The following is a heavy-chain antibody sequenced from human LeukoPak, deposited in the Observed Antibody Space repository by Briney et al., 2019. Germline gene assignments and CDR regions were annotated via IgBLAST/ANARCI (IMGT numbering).Heavy chain of an antibody. Sequence: SETLSLTCVVYGGSFSGYYWSWIRQPPGKGLEWIGEINHRGSTNYNPSLKSRVTISLDTSKNQFSLKLSCVTAADTAVYCCAILIYLSGYYRGYFDYWSQRTLVTVSS. D-gene: IGHD3-9*01. J-gene: IGHJ4*02. V-gene: IGHV4-34*01. CDR3: AILIYLSGYYRGYFDY. CDR2: INHRGST. CDR1: GGSFSGYY.